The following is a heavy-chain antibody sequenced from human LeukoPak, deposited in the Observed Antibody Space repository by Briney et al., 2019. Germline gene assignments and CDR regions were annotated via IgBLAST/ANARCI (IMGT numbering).Heavy chain of an antibody. D-gene: IGHD6-13*01. CDR1: GFTFISYA. CDR3: AKPGRVAADFHNTYMDV. J-gene: IGHJ6*03. V-gene: IGHV3-23*01. CDR2: IRGGGGST. Sequence: GGSLRLSCAAAGFTFISYAMGSVRLARGKWRGWDSAIRGGGGSTSYADWGGGRFTISTHNSKSTLDRQMNRLRAEDTAVYYCAKPGRVAADFHNTYMDVWGKGTTVTVSS.